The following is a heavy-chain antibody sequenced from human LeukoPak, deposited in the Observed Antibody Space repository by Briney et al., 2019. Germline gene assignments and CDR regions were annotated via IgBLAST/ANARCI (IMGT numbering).Heavy chain of an antibody. CDR1: GFTFSSYW. J-gene: IGHJ3*02. CDR2: INGDGRNI. Sequence: PGGSLRLSCVASGFTFSSYWMHWVRQDPRKGLVWVSRINGDGRNINYADSVRGRFTISRDNAKNTLYLQMNTLRVEDTAVYYCAREGRKYSGAWYLDAFDIWGQGTMVTVSS. D-gene: IGHD6-19*01. CDR3: AREGRKYSGAWYLDAFDI. V-gene: IGHV3-74*01.